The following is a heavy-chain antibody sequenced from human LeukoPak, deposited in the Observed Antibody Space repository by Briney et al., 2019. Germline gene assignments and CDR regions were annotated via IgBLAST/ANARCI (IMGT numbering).Heavy chain of an antibody. CDR1: GFTVSSKY. J-gene: IGHJ5*02. V-gene: IGHV3-66*01. Sequence: PGGSLRLSCAASGFTVSSKYMSWVRQAPGKGLEWVSVIYSGGSTYYADSVKGRFTISRDNSKNTLYLQMNSLRAEDTAVYYCARNWGDNWFDPWGQGTLVTVSS. CDR2: IYSGGST. CDR3: ARNWGDNWFDP. D-gene: IGHD3-16*01.